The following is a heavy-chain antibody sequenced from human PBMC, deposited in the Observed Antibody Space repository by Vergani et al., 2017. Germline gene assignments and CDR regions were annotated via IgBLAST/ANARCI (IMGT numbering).Heavy chain of an antibody. J-gene: IGHJ6*03. V-gene: IGHV2-5*02. Sequence: QITLKESGPTLVKPTQTLTLTCTFSGFSLSTSGVGVGWIRQPPGKALEWLALIYWDDDKRYSPSLKSRLTITKDTSKNQVVLTMTNMDPVDTAVYYCARVTSSWYDYYYMDVWGKGTTVTVSS. CDR3: ARVTSSWYDYYYMDV. CDR2: IYWDDDK. D-gene: IGHD6-13*01. CDR1: GFSLSTSGVG.